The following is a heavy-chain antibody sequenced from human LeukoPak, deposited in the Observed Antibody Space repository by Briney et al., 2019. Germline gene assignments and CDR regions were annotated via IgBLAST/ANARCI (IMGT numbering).Heavy chain of an antibody. V-gene: IGHV3-48*04. D-gene: IGHD6-13*01. Sequence: GSLRLSCAASGFTFSRNNMNWVRQAPGKGLEWISYISFSSDMIYYADSVKGRFTISRDNAKNSLYLQMNSRRAEDTAVYYCARVPVASDGTCFDSWGQGTLVIVSS. CDR1: GFTFSRNN. CDR2: ISFSSDMI. CDR3: ARVPVASDGTCFDS. J-gene: IGHJ4*02.